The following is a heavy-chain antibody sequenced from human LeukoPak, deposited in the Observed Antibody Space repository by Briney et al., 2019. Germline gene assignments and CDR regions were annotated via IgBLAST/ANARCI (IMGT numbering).Heavy chain of an antibody. CDR2: IKQDGSEK. Sequence: GGSLRLSCAASGFTFSRYWMSWVRQAPGKGLEWVANIKQDGSEKKFVDSVRGRLTISRDNAKNSLFLQMNSLRAEDTAVYYCAREEVTRTYYYFDLWGRGTLVTVSS. CDR1: GFTFSRYW. J-gene: IGHJ2*01. D-gene: IGHD2-15*01. V-gene: IGHV3-7*01. CDR3: AREEVTRTYYYFDL.